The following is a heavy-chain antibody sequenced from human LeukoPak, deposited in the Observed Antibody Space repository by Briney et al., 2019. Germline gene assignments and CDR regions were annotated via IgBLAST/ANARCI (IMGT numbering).Heavy chain of an antibody. J-gene: IGHJ4*02. CDR3: ARLYSSGSPDY. CDR2: INSDGSST. Sequence: GALRLSCAASGFTFSSYLMHWVRQTPGKGLVWVSHINSDGSSTSYADSVKGRFTISRDNAKNTLYLQMNSLRAEDTAVYYCARLYSSGSPDYWGQGTLVTVSS. V-gene: IGHV3-74*01. D-gene: IGHD6-19*01. CDR1: GFTFSSYL.